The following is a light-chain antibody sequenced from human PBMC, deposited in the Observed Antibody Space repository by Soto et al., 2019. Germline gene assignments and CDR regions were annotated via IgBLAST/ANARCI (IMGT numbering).Light chain of an antibody. Sequence: QSALTQPASVSGSPGQSITISCTGTSSDVGSYNLVSWYQHHPGKAPKLIIYEVSKRPSGVSNRFSGSKSGNTASLTISGLQADDDADYYCCSSAGSSTPNVFGTGTKLTVL. CDR2: EVS. CDR3: CSSAGSSTPNV. CDR1: SSDVGSYNL. J-gene: IGLJ1*01. V-gene: IGLV2-23*02.